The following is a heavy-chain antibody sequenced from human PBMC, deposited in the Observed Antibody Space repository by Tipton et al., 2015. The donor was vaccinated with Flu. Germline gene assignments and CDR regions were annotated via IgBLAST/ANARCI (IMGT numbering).Heavy chain of an antibody. CDR2: IYHSGST. Sequence: TLSLTCVVSGDSIGSPYFWGWIRQPPGKGLEWIGSIYHSGSTYYNPSLKSRVTISVDTSKNQFSLKLNSVTAADTAVYYCARDQGFGDGLTYDYFAMGVWGQGTTVTVSS. CDR1: GDSIGSPYF. V-gene: IGHV4-38-2*02. CDR3: ARDQGFGDGLTYDYFAMGV. D-gene: IGHD3-10*01. J-gene: IGHJ6*02.